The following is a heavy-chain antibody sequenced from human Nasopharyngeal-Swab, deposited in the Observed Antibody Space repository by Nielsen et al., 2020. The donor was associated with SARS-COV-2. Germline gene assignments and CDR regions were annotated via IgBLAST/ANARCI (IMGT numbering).Heavy chain of an antibody. CDR2: ISHDGRGE. CDR1: GFTFSSDV. V-gene: IGHV3-30*04. J-gene: IGHJ4*02. CDR3: AREGGSSGRCGYFDT. D-gene: IGHD6-19*01. Sequence: GESLKISCVASGFTFSSDVQHWVRQAPGRGLEWVAAISHDGRGEYYTESVKGRFSISRDNSKNAVSLQMSSLRDEDTAVYYCAREGGSSGRCGYFDTWGQGTLVAVSS.